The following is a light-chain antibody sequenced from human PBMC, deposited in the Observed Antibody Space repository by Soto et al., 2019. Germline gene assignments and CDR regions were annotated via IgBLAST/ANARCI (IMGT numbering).Light chain of an antibody. Sequence: AIRMTQSPSSFSASTGDRVTITCRASQGISSYLAWYQQKPGKAPKLLMYNASSLESGVPSRFSGSGSGTEFTLTISSLQPDDFATYYCQQYKTIPSFGQGTKVDIK. CDR2: NAS. CDR3: QQYKTIPS. J-gene: IGKJ2*01. CDR1: QGISSY. V-gene: IGKV1-8*01.